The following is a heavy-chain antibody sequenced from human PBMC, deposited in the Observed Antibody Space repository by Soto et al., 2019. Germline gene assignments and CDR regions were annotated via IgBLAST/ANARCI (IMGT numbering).Heavy chain of an antibody. D-gene: IGHD6-13*01. V-gene: IGHV3-23*01. CDR1: GFTFDSCV. J-gene: IGHJ6*02. CDR3: AKDPPSERMQPDYGMDV. Sequence: GSLRLSCAASGFTFDSCVMSWVRQAPGKGLEWLSLISGSGRYTDNADSVKGRFTISRDNSKNTLYLQMTSLRVEDTAVYYCAKDPPSERMQPDYGMDVWGQGTTVTVSS. CDR2: ISGSGRYT.